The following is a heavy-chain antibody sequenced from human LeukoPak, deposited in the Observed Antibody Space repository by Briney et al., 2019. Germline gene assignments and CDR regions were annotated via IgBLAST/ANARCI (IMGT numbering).Heavy chain of an antibody. Sequence: PSETLSLTCSVSGGSISGSYWNWIRQPPGKGLEWIGYVSYSGSTNYNPFLKSRITVSIDTSKNQFSLKLTSVTAADTAFYYCARQEGIWVGNGYFAYWGQGALVTVSS. CDR1: GGSISGSY. CDR2: VSYSGST. J-gene: IGHJ4*02. V-gene: IGHV4-59*08. CDR3: ARQEGIWVGNGYFAY. D-gene: IGHD3-10*01.